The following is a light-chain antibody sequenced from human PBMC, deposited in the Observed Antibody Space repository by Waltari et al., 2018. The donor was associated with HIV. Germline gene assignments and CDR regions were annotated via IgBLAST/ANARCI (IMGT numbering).Light chain of an antibody. CDR3: QQYNDWPLGT. Sequence: EILLTQSPATLSLSPGERATLSCRASQAVSNFLAWYQQKPGQAPRLLIYDAFKRATDIPDRFSGSGSGADFTLTISSLEPEDFAVYYCQQYNDWPLGTFGQGTKVEIK. CDR2: DAF. J-gene: IGKJ1*01. CDR1: QAVSNF. V-gene: IGKV3-11*01.